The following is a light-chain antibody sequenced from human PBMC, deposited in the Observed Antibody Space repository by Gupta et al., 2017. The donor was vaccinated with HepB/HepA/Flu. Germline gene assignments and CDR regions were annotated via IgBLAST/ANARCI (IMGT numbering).Light chain of an antibody. CDR3: AAWDDSLNGWV. J-gene: IGLJ3*02. CDR1: SSNIGSNT. Sequence: QPVLTQPPSASGTPGQRVTISCSGSSSNIGSNTVNWYQQLPGTAPKLLIYSNNQRPSGVPGRFSGSKSGTSASLAISGLQSKDEADYYCAAWDDSLNGWVFGGGTKLTVL. V-gene: IGLV1-44*01. CDR2: SNN.